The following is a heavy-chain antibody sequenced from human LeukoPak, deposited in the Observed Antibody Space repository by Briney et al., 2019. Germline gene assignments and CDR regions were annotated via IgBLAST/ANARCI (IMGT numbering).Heavy chain of an antibody. Sequence: GGSLRLSCAASGFTVSSNYMSWVRQAPGKGLEWVSVIYSGGSTYYADSVKGRFTIPRDNSKNTLYLQMNSLRAEDTAVYYCARASSIYCSGGSCSYYFDYWGQGTLVTVSS. V-gene: IGHV3-53*01. D-gene: IGHD2-15*01. CDR2: IYSGGST. J-gene: IGHJ4*02. CDR1: GFTVSSNY. CDR3: ARASSIYCSGGSCSYYFDY.